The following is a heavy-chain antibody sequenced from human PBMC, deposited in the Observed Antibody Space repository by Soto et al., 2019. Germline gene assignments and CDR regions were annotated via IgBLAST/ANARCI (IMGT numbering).Heavy chain of an antibody. CDR3: VRVWRLVGRYGRDV. D-gene: IGHD6-25*01. V-gene: IGHV3-21*01. CDR1: GFIFSSYY. CDR2: ISGGSAYI. Sequence: AGGSLRLSCVGPGFIFSSYYMNWVRQAPGKGLEWVSSISGGSAYIYYADSVKGRFTISRDNAKNSLYLEMNSLRVEDTAVYYCVRVWRLVGRYGRDVWGQGTTVTVSS. J-gene: IGHJ6*02.